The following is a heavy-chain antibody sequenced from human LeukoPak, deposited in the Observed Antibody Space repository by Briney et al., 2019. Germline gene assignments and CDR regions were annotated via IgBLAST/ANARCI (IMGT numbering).Heavy chain of an antibody. CDR3: AKDQVISGSEASDI. CDR1: GFTISSNA. J-gene: IGHJ3*02. CDR2: ISGSGVGT. D-gene: IGHD2-21*01. V-gene: IGHV3-23*01. Sequence: AGTLSLSCAVSGFTISSNAMSWGRQAPPTGQELVSAISGSGVGTYYADSVKGRFTISRDNSWNTLYLQMSSLRAEDTAVYYCAKDQVISGSEASDIWGQRTMVTVSS.